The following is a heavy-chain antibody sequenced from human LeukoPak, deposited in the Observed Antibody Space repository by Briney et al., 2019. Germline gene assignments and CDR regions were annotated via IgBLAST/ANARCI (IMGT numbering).Heavy chain of an antibody. J-gene: IGHJ4*02. CDR1: GDSISSGADY. CDR3: ARGLTGIDY. CDR2: IYYSGTT. D-gene: IGHD3-9*01. Sequence: SETLSLTCTVSGDSISSGADYWNWIRQPPGKGLEWIGYIYYSGTTYYNPSLKSRVTISIDTSKNQFSLKLSSVTAADVAVYYCARGLTGIDYWGQGTLVTVSS. V-gene: IGHV4-30-4*01.